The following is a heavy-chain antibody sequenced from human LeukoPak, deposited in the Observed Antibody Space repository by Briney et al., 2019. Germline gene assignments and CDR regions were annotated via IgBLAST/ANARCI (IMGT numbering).Heavy chain of an antibody. J-gene: IGHJ4*02. V-gene: IGHV3-48*01. CDR2: ISSSSSTI. Sequence: GGSLRLSCAASGFTFSSYSMNWVRQAPGKGLEWVSYISSSSSTIYYADSVKSRFTISRDNAKNSLYLQMNSLRAEDTAVYYCARGPLYGGSDYWGQGTLVTVSS. CDR3: ARGPLYGGSDY. D-gene: IGHD4-23*01. CDR1: GFTFSSYS.